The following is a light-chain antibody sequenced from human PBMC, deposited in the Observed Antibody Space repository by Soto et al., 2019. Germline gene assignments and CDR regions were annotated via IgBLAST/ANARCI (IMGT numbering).Light chain of an antibody. J-gene: IGKJ1*01. V-gene: IGKV3-15*01. CDR1: QSVSSN. CDR3: QQYHTRQWT. Sequence: EIVMTQSPATLSVSPGERATLSCGASQSVSSNLAWYQQKPGQAPRLLIYGASTRVTGISARFSGSGSGTEFTLTISSLQSEDFAIYYCQQYHTRQWTFGQGTKVEIK. CDR2: GAS.